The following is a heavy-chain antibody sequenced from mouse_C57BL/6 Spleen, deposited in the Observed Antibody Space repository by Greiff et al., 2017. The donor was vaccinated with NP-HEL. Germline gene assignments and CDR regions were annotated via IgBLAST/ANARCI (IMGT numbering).Heavy chain of an antibody. J-gene: IGHJ2*01. D-gene: IGHD1-1*01. CDR3: ARHYGSRGDYFDY. Sequence: QVQLQQPGAELVMPGASVKLSCKASGYTFTSYWMHWVKQRPGQGLEWIGEIDPSDSYNNYNQKFKGKSTLTVDKSSSTAYMQLSSLTSEDSAFYYCARHYGSRGDYFDYWGQGTTLTVSS. CDR1: GYTFTSYW. CDR2: IDPSDSYN. V-gene: IGHV1-69*01.